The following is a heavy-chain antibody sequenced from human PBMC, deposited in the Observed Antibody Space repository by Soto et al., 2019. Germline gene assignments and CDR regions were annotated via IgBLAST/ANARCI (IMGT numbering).Heavy chain of an antibody. CDR2: ISYDGSNK. V-gene: IGHV3-30*18. Sequence: GGSLRLSCAASGFTFSSYGMHWVRQAPGKGLEWVAVISYDGSNKYYADSVKGRFTISRDNSKNTLYLQMNSLRAEDTAVYYCAKGRTKLAARLSPPGSYWGQGTLVTVSS. CDR1: GFTFSSYG. D-gene: IGHD6-6*01. J-gene: IGHJ4*02. CDR3: AKGRTKLAARLSPPGSY.